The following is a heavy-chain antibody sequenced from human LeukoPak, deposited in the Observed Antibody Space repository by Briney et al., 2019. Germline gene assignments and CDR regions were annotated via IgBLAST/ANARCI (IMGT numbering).Heavy chain of an antibody. V-gene: IGHV4-59*01. D-gene: IGHD6-13*01. CDR3: ARAAYGSTYLFDS. J-gene: IGHJ4*02. CDR1: GGSIRSYY. Sequence: SETLSLTCTVSGGSIRSYYWSWLRQPPGKGLEWIAYIYYSGSTNYNPSLKSRVTISVDTSKNQFSLKVTSVTAADTAIYYCARAAYGSTYLFDSWGQGTLVTVSS. CDR2: IYYSGST.